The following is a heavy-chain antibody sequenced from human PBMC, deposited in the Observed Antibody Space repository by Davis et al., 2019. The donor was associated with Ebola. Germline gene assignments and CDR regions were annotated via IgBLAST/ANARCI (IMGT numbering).Heavy chain of an antibody. J-gene: IGHJ3*02. CDR3: VKDSSNIWFDI. Sequence: GESLKISCAASGFTFSNHAMHWVRQAPGKGLEWVSTFGTVGDTYYADSVKGRFAMSRDNSRGTLYLQMNSLRVEDSAIYYCVKDSSNIWFDIWGQGTLITVSS. D-gene: IGHD2/OR15-2a*01. CDR1: GFTFSNHA. V-gene: IGHV3-23*01. CDR2: FGTVGDT.